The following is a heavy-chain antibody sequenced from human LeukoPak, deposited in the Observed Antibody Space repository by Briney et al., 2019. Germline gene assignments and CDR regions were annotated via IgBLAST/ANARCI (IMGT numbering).Heavy chain of an antibody. Sequence: KPSETLSLTCTVSGGSFSGYYWTWIRQPAGRGLEWIGRNYTNGNTNYNPSLKSRVTMSVDTAKNQFSLTLSSVTAADTAVYYCARERGNLRGDAFDIWGQGTMVTVSS. CDR1: GGSFSGYY. V-gene: IGHV4-4*07. D-gene: IGHD1-26*01. CDR2: NYTNGNT. CDR3: ARERGNLRGDAFDI. J-gene: IGHJ3*02.